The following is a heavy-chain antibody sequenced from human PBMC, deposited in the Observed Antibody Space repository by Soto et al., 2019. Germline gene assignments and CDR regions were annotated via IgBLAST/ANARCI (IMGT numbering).Heavy chain of an antibody. J-gene: IGHJ4*02. CDR1: GFTFSSYA. Sequence: VQLVESGGGLVQPGGSLRLSCAASGFTFSSYAMHWVRQAPGKGLEYVSAISSNGGSTYYANSVKGRFTISRDNCKNTLYLQMGSLRAEDMAVYYCASGVVVAATDYWGQGTLVTVSS. CDR3: ASGVVVAATDY. V-gene: IGHV3-64*01. CDR2: ISSNGGST. D-gene: IGHD2-15*01.